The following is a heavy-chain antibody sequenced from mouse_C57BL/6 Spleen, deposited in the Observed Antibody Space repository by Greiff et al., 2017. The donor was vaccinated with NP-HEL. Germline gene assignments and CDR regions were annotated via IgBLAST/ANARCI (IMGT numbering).Heavy chain of an antibody. J-gene: IGHJ2*01. V-gene: IGHV5-4*03. D-gene: IGHD2-3*01. CDR2: SSDGGSYT. CDR3: ARAQDGYLFDY. Sequence: EVMLVESGGGLVKPGGSLKLSCAASGFTFSSYAMSWVRQTPEKRLEWVATSSDGGSYTYYPDNVKGRFTISRDNAKNNLYLQMSHLKSEDTAMYYCARAQDGYLFDYWGQGTTLTVSS. CDR1: GFTFSSYA.